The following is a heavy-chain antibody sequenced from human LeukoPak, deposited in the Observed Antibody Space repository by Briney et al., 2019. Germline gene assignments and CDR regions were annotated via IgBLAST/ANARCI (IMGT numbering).Heavy chain of an antibody. CDR3: AREIPCGLYYSYYLDV. CDR1: GGSFSGYY. Sequence: PSETLSLTCAVYGGSFSGYYWSWIRQPPGKGLEWIGEINHSGSTNYNPSLKSRVTISVDTSKNQFSLKLSSVTAADTAVYFCAREIPCGLYYSYYLDVWGKGTTVTVSS. CDR2: INHSGST. V-gene: IGHV4-34*01. J-gene: IGHJ6*03. D-gene: IGHD2-21*01.